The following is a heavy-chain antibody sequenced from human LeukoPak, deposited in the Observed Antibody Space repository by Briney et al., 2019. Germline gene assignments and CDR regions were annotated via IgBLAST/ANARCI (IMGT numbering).Heavy chain of an antibody. V-gene: IGHV3-21*01. CDR3: ARGFLSSGWFDY. CDR1: GFISSSYW. Sequence: GGSLRLSCAASGFISSSYWMHWVRQPPGKGLEWVSSIGSSGTYMYYADSVRGRFTISRDNAKNSLYLQMNSLRAEDTAVYYCARGFLSSGWFDYWGQGTLVTVSS. J-gene: IGHJ4*02. D-gene: IGHD6-19*01. CDR2: IGSSGTYM.